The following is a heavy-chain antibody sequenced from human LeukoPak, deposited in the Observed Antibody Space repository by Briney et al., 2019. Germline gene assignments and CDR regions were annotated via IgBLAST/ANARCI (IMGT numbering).Heavy chain of an antibody. J-gene: IGHJ6*03. D-gene: IGHD3-10*01. V-gene: IGHV1-69*06. Sequence: SVKVSCKASGGTFSSYAISWVRQAPGQGLEWMGGIIPIFGTANYAQKFQGRVTITADKSTSTAYMELSSLRSEDTAVYYCASAGWFGQLYPYYYYMDVWGKGTTVTISS. CDR2: IIPIFGTA. CDR3: ASAGWFGQLYPYYYYMDV. CDR1: GGTFSSYA.